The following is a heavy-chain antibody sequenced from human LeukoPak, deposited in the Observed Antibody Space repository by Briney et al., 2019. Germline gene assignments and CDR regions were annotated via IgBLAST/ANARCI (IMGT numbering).Heavy chain of an antibody. V-gene: IGHV3-21*01. CDR1: GFTFSHYS. D-gene: IGHD4-11*01. Sequence: GGSLRFSCAACGFTFSHYSIDWVRQAPGKGLERVASITSSSSHIYYADSVKGRFTISRDNAKNEVYLQMNSLRAEDTAIYYCARVMMGATVTTFHYYCMDVWGVGTTVTVSS. CDR2: ITSSSSHI. J-gene: IGHJ6*03. CDR3: ARVMMGATVTTFHYYCMDV.